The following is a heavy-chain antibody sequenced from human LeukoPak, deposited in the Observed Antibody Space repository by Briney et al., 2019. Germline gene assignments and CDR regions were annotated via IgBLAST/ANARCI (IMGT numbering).Heavy chain of an antibody. CDR2: INPNSGGT. D-gene: IGHD2-15*01. Sequence: ASVTVSCKASGYTFTDYYMHWVRQAPGQGLEWMGWINPNSGGTNYAQKFQGRLTMTRDTSINSAYMELNRLKSDDTAVYYCAREETPIVVVAATGWFDPWGQGTLVTVSS. CDR1: GYTFTDYY. CDR3: AREETPIVVVAATGWFDP. J-gene: IGHJ5*02. V-gene: IGHV1-2*02.